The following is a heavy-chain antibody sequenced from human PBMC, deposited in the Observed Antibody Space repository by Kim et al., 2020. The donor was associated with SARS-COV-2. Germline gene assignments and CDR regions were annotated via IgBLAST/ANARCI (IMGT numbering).Heavy chain of an antibody. J-gene: IGHJ6*02. D-gene: IGHD3-9*01. CDR1: GFTFSSYS. CDR2: ISSSSSTI. Sequence: GGSLRLSCAASGFTFSSYSMNWVRQAPGKGLEWVSYISSSSSTIYYADSVKGRFTISRDNAKNSLYLQMNSLRDEDTAVYYCAREANTLYYDILTGHSVYGMDVWGQGTTVTVSS. V-gene: IGHV3-48*02. CDR3: AREANTLYYDILTGHSVYGMDV.